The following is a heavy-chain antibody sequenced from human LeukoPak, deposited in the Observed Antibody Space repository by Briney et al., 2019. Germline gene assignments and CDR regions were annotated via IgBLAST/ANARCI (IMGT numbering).Heavy chain of an antibody. D-gene: IGHD4-11*01. CDR1: GGSISSSSYY. V-gene: IGHV4-39*07. CDR2: IYYSGST. J-gene: IGHJ6*03. CDR3: ARDLHSTSYMDV. Sequence: SETLSLTCTVSGGSISSSSYYWGWIRQPPGKGLEWIGSIYYSGSTDYNPSLKSRITISLNTSKNQFSLKVRSVTAADTAMYYCARDLHSTSYMDVWGKGTTVTVSS.